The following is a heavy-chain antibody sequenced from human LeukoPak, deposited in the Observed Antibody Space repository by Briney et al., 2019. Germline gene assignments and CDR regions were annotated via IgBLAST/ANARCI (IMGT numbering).Heavy chain of an antibody. V-gene: IGHV4-61*01. J-gene: IGHJ4*02. CDR3: AREGSSWDPFDY. CDR2: IYYSGST. Sequence: SETLSLTCTVSGGSVSSGSYYWSWIRQPPGKGLEWIGYIYYSGSTNYNPSLKSRVTISVDTSKNQFSLKLSSVTAADTAVYYCAREGSSWDPFDYWGQGTLVTVSS. CDR1: GGSVSSGSYY. D-gene: IGHD6-13*01.